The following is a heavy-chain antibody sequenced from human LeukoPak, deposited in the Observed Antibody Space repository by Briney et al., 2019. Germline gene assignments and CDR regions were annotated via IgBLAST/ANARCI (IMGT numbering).Heavy chain of an antibody. CDR1: GGSISSSSYY. CDR2: IYYSGST. CDR3: ARLFGEDY. Sequence: SETLSLTCTVSGGSISSSSYYWGWIRQPPGKGLEWIGSIYYSGSTYYNPSLKSRVTISVDTSKNQFSLKLSSVTAADTAVYYCARLFGEDYWGQGTLVTVSS. V-gene: IGHV4-39*01. J-gene: IGHJ4*02. D-gene: IGHD3-16*01.